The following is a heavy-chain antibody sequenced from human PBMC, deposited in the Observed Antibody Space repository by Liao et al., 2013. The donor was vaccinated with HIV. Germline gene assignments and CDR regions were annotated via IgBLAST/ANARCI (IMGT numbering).Heavy chain of an antibody. J-gene: IGHJ6*03. CDR1: GGSISSGSYY. D-gene: IGHD6-19*01. Sequence: QVQLQESGPGLVKPSQTLSLTCTVSGGSISSGSYYWSWIRQPAGKGLEWIGRIYTSGSTNYNPSLKSRVTISVDTSKNQFSLKLSSVTAADTAVYYCARESSGLDYYYYYYMDVWGKGTTVTVSS. CDR3: ARESSGLDYYYYYYMDV. CDR2: IYTSGST. V-gene: IGHV4-61*02.